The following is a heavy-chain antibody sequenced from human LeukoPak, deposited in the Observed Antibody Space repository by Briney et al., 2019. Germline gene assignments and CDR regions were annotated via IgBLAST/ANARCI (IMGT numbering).Heavy chain of an antibody. CDR3: ARLSPGATNWFDP. V-gene: IGHV4-34*01. D-gene: IGHD1-26*01. CDR2: VNHSGST. CDR1: GGSFSGYY. J-gene: IGHJ5*02. Sequence: NPSETLSLTCAVYGGSFSGYYWTWIRQPPGKGLEWIGEVNHSGSTNYNPSLKSRVTISEDTSKNQFSLKLSSVTAADTAVYYCARLSPGATNWFDPWGQGTLVTVSS.